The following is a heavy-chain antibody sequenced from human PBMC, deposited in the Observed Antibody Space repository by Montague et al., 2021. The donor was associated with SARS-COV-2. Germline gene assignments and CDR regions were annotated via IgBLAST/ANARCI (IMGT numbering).Heavy chain of an antibody. CDR1: GGSFREYY. D-gene: IGHD6-13*01. CDR2: IIYSGST. J-gene: IGHJ6*02. Sequence: SETLSLTCAVYGGSFREYYWSWIRQTPGKGLAWIGEIIYSGSTKYNPSLESRVTMSVDTSKKQFSLNLTSVTAADTAVYYCARTDIAGYGMDVWGQGITVTVS. CDR3: ARTDIAGYGMDV. V-gene: IGHV4-34*12.